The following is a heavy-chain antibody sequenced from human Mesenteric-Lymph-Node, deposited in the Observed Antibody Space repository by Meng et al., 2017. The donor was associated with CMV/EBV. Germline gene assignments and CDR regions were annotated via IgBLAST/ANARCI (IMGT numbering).Heavy chain of an antibody. Sequence: GESLKIPRKGSGYYFTNYWLGWVRQMPGKGLEWMGISYPDDYDTRYSPSFQGQVTISADKSINTAYLQWSSLKASDTAMYYCVSRGGHGLYDAFDIWGQGTMVTVSS. J-gene: IGHJ3*02. V-gene: IGHV5-51*01. CDR1: GYYFTNYW. CDR2: SYPDDYDT. CDR3: VSRGGHGLYDAFDI. D-gene: IGHD3-16*01.